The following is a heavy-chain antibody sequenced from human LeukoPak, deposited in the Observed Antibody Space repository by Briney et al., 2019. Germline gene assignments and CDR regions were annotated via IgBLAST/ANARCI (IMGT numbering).Heavy chain of an antibody. V-gene: IGHV4-34*01. CDR1: GGSFSGYY. D-gene: IGHD2-15*01. Sequence: SETLSLTCAVSGGSFSGYYWSSIRQPPGKGLEWIGEINHSGSTNYNPSLKSRVTISVDTSKNQFSLKLSSVTAADTAVYYCARGPRMTRTYYYYYGMDVWGQGTTVTVSS. CDR2: INHSGST. J-gene: IGHJ6*02. CDR3: ARGPRMTRTYYYYYGMDV.